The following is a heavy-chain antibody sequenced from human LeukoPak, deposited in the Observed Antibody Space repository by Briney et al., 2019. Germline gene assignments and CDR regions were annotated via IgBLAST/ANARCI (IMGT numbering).Heavy chain of an antibody. D-gene: IGHD3-9*01. CDR3: ARDFERNFDWLLYPHAFVI. J-gene: IGHJ3*02. CDR2: ISVISSYI. CDR1: GFTFSRDS. V-gene: IGHV3-21*06. Sequence: PGGSLRLSCAASGFTFSRDSMNAGRQAPRKGLEWGSCISVISSYIYYADSLKVGFTIPRDNAKNSLYLRINMLRAEYTAVYCCARDFERNFDWLLYPHAFVIWGQGTMVTVYS.